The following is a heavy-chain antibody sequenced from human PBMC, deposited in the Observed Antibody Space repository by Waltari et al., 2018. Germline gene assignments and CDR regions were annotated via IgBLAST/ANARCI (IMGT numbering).Heavy chain of an antibody. CDR3: ASQAEAAAGPFDY. CDR2: IYYSGST. J-gene: IGHJ4*02. D-gene: IGHD6-13*01. V-gene: IGHV4-59*01. Sequence: QVQLQESGPGLVKPSETLSLTCAVSGGSISSCYCSWIRQPPGKGLEWIGYIYYSGSTNYNPSLKSRVTISVDTSKNQFSLKLSSVTAADTAVYYCASQAEAAAGPFDYWGQGTLVTVSS. CDR1: GGSISSCY.